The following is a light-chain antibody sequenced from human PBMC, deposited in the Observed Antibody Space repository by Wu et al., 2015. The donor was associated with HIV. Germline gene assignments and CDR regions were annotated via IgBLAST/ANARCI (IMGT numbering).Light chain of an antibody. CDR2: SAS. CDR1: QSVSTN. J-gene: IGKJ1*01. Sequence: IVMTQSPATLSVSPGESATLSCRASQSVSTNLAWYQHKPGQAPRLLIYSASTRATDIPARFSGSGSGTEFTLTISSLQSEDFAVYYCQQYDEWPRTFGQGTKVEFK. V-gene: IGKV3-15*01. CDR3: QQYDEWPRT.